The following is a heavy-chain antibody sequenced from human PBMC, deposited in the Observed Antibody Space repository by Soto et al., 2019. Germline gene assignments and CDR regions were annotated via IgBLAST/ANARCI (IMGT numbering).Heavy chain of an antibody. CDR1: GFTFSSYG. D-gene: IGHD1-1*01. CDR2: ISSDGSRK. CDR3: ASAGKVEGNFDY. Sequence: QVQLVESGGGVVQPGRSLRLSCAASGFTFSSYGMHWVRQAPGKGLEWVAVISSDGSRKYYVDSVKGRITISRDNSKNTLYLQMNSLRAEDTAVYYCASAGKVEGNFDYWCQGTLVTVSS. V-gene: IGHV3-30*03. J-gene: IGHJ4*02.